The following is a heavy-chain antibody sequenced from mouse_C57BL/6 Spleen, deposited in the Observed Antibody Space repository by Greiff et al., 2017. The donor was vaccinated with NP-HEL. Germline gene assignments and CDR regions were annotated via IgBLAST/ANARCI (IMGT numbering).Heavy chain of an antibody. CDR3: ERQDCGFPFDG. CDR2: IGSGSSYT. V-gene: IGHV5-6*01. Sequence: EVQLEQSGADLVKPGGSLKLSCTASGFTFSSYGMSWVRQTPDKRLEWVATIGSGSSYTYYPDSVKGRFTISRDNAKNTQYLQMSSLKSEDTAMYYCERQDCGFPFDGWGKGTTLSVSS. J-gene: IGHJ2*01. CDR1: GFTFSSYG.